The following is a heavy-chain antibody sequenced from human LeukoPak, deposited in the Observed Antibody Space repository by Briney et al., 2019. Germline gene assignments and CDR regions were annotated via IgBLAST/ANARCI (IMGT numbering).Heavy chain of an antibody. D-gene: IGHD3-9*01. CDR1: GGSFSGYN. CDR2: INHSGST. Sequence: SETLSLTCAVYGGSFSGYNWSWIRQPPGKGLEWIGEINHSGSTNHNPSLKSRVTISVDTSKNQFSLKLPSVTAADTAVYYCARGGRGYDILTGYREVGDAFDIWGQGTMVTVSS. CDR3: ARGGRGYDILTGYREVGDAFDI. J-gene: IGHJ3*02. V-gene: IGHV4-34*01.